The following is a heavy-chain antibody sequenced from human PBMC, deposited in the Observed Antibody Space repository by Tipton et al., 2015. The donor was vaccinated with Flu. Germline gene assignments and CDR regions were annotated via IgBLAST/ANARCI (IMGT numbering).Heavy chain of an antibody. J-gene: IGHJ4*02. V-gene: IGHV5-51*03. CDR3: VRGSKTYYFDD. Sequence: QLVQSGAEVKKPGESLRISCKSSGYSFTDYWIGWVRQMPGKGLEWMGIVYPGDSDTRYGPSFQGQVTISADKSIDTAYLQWSSLKASDTAIYYCVRGSKTYYFDDWGQGTLVTVSS. CDR2: VYPGDSDT. CDR1: GYSFTDYW.